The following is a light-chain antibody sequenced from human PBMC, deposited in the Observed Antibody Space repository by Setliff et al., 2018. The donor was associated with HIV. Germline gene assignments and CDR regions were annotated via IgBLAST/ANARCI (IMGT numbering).Light chain of an antibody. CDR1: SSDVGTYNA. Sequence: QSGLTQPASVSGSPGQSITTSCTGTSSDVGTYNAVYWYQQHPGKAPKLMIYDVSTRPSGVPNRFSGSKSGNTASLTISGLQTEDEADYYCSSYTSSSTDVFGTGTKVTVL. CDR2: DVS. CDR3: SSYTSSSTDV. J-gene: IGLJ1*01. V-gene: IGLV2-14*01.